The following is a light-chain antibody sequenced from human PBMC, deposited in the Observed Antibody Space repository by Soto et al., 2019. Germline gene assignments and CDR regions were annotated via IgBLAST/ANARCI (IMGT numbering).Light chain of an antibody. V-gene: IGLV1-44*01. CDR1: SSNIGINT. CDR3: QSYDVSLSGFYV. Sequence: QAVLTQPPSASGTPGQRVPISCSGSSSNIGINTVSWYQQLPGTAPKLLIYTNNQRPSGVPDRFSGSKSGTSASLAISGLQAEDEADYFCQSYDVSLSGFYVFGSGTKV. J-gene: IGLJ1*01. CDR2: TNN.